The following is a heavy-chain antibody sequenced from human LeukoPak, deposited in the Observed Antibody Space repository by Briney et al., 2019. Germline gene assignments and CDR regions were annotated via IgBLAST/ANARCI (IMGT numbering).Heavy chain of an antibody. CDR3: AKHLGSHSFLFYYMDV. D-gene: IGHD2-21*01. J-gene: IGHJ6*03. V-gene: IGHV3-23*01. CDR1: QFTFSRFA. CDR2: LSGSGTAT. Sequence: GGSLGLSCEASQFTFSRFAMSWIRQAPGTGLEWVSTLSGSGTATYYADSVKGRFTTSRDNSKDTLYLQMDNLRADYTAVYYCAKHLGSHSFLFYYMDVWGTGTSVIVSS.